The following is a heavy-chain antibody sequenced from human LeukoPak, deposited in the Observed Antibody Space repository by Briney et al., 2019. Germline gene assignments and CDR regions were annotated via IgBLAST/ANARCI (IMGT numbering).Heavy chain of an antibody. D-gene: IGHD6-19*01. V-gene: IGHV4-4*07. CDR3: ARLSSSSAWIPFDY. J-gene: IGHJ4*02. CDR2: MYISGNT. CDR1: GGSISSSY. Sequence: SETLSLTCTVSGGSISSSYWSWIRQPAGKGLEWFGRMYISGNTNYNPSLENRVTMSLDTAKNQFSLKLSSVTAADTAVYYCARLSSSSAWIPFDYWGQGTLVTVSS.